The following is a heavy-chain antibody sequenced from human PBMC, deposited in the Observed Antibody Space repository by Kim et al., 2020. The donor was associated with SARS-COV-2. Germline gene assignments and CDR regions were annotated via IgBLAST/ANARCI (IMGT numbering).Heavy chain of an antibody. CDR1: GGSFSGYY. CDR3: ARVRGVTVLLGYYYYGMDV. Sequence: SETLSLTCAVYGGSFSGYYWSWIRQPPGKGLEWIGEINHSGSTNYNPSLKSRVTISVDTSKNQFSLKLSSVTAGDTAVYYCARVRGVTVLLGYYYYGMDVWGQGTTVTVSS. J-gene: IGHJ6*02. CDR2: INHSGST. D-gene: IGHD3-10*01. V-gene: IGHV4-34*01.